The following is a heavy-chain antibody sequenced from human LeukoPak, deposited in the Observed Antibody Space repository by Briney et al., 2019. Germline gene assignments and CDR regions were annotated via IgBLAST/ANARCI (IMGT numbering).Heavy chain of an antibody. J-gene: IGHJ4*02. Sequence: GGSLRLSCAASGFTFSSFWMTWVRQAPGKGLEWVANIKQDGSEQYYMDSVKGRFTISRDNAKNSLYLQMNSLRAEDSAVYYCARTTHDYGGYWGQGTLVTVSS. CDR1: GFTFSSFW. V-gene: IGHV3-7*04. CDR2: IKQDGSEQ. CDR3: ARTTHDYGGY. D-gene: IGHD4-17*01.